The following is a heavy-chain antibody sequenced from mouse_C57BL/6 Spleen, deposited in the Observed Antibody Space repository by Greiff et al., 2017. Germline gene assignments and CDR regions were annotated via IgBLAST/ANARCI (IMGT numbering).Heavy chain of an antibody. V-gene: IGHV5-9*01. D-gene: IGHD1-1*01. J-gene: IGHJ3*01. Sequence: EVKLVESGGGLVKPGGSLKLSCAASGFTFSSYTMSWVRQTPEKRLEWVATISGGGGNTYYPDSVKGRFTISRDNAKNTLYLQMSSLRSEDTALYYCARRYYGSSYRFAYWGQGTLVTVSA. CDR3: ARRYYGSSYRFAY. CDR2: ISGGGGNT. CDR1: GFTFSSYT.